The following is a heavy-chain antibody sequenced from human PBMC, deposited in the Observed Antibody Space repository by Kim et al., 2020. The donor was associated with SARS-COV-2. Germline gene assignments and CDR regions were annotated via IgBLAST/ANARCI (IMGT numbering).Heavy chain of an antibody. CDR2: ITGSGGGT. D-gene: IGHD6-13*01. J-gene: IGHJ4*02. CDR3: AKGGTAAGKDEF. V-gene: IGHV3-23*01. Sequence: GGSLRLSCAASGFTFSNYAISWVRQGPGKGLEWVSTITGSGGGTYYADSVKGRFTISRDNGRNTLYLQMNNLRAEDTAVYYCAKGGTAAGKDEFWGQGTLVTVSS. CDR1: GFTFSNYA.